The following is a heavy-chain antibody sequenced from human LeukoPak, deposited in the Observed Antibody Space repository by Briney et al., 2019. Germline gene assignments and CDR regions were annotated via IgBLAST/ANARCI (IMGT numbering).Heavy chain of an antibody. CDR3: ATGISIVGATIQEDY. V-gene: IGHV1-24*01. CDR1: GYTLTELS. J-gene: IGHJ4*02. D-gene: IGHD1-26*01. CDR2: FDPEDGET. Sequence: ASVKVSCTVSGYTLTELSMHWVRQAPGKGLEWMGGFDPEDGETIYAQKFQGRVTMTEDTSTDTAYMELSSLRSEDTAVYYCATGISIVGATIQEDYWGQGTLVTVSS.